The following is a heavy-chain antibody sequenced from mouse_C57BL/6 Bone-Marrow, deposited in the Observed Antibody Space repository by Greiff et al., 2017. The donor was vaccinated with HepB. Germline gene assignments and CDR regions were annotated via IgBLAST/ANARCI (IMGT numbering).Heavy chain of an antibody. Sequence: VKLMESDAELVKPGASVKISCKVSGYTFTDHTIHWMKQRPEQGLEWIGYIYPRDGSTKYNEKFKGKATLTADKSSSTAYMQHNSLTSEDSAVYFFARRVDYYAMDYWGQGTSVTVSS. CDR2: IYPRDGST. J-gene: IGHJ4*01. CDR1: GYTFTDHT. V-gene: IGHV1-78*01. D-gene: IGHD1-1*01. CDR3: ARRVDYYAMDY.